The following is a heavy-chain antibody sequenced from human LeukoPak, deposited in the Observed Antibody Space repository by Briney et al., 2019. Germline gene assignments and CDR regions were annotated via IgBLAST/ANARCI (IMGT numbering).Heavy chain of an antibody. D-gene: IGHD3-22*01. J-gene: IGHJ4*02. V-gene: IGHV4-61*02. CDR1: GGSISSGSYY. CDR2: IYTSGST. Sequence: SETLSLTCTVSGGSISSGSYYWSWIRQPAGKGLEWIRRIYTSGSTNYNPSLKSRVTISLDTSENHFSLKLSSVTAADAAVYYCARVTTGGYYNYWGQGTLVTVSS. CDR3: ARVTTGGYYNY.